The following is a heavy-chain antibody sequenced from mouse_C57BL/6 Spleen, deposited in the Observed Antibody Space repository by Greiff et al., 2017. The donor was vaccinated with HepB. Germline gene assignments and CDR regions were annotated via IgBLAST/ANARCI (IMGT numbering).Heavy chain of an antibody. D-gene: IGHD4-1*01. CDR2: ISDGGSYT. V-gene: IGHV5-4*03. Sequence: EVKVEESGGGLVKPGGSLKLSCAASGFTFSSYAMSWVRQTPEKRLEWVATISDGGSYTYYPDNVKGRFTISRDNAKNNLYLQMSHLKSEDTAMYYCARARTGPIDYWGQGTTLTVSS. J-gene: IGHJ2*01. CDR1: GFTFSSYA. CDR3: ARARTGPIDY.